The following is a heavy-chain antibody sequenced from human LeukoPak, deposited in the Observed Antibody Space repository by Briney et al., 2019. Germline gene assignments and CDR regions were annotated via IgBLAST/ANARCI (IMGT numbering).Heavy chain of an antibody. V-gene: IGHV3-23*01. D-gene: IGHD3-9*01. Sequence: GGSLRLSCAASGFTFSSYAMSWVRQAPGKGLEWVSATSGSGGSTYYADSVKGRFTISRDNSKNTLYLQMNSLRAEDTAVYYCAKDLDARFNDILSGYMDVWGKGTTVTISS. CDR3: AKDLDARFNDILSGYMDV. CDR2: TSGSGGST. CDR1: GFTFSSYA. J-gene: IGHJ6*03.